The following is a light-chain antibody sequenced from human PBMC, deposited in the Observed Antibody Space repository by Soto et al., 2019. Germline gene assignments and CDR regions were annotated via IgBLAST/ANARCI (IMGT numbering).Light chain of an antibody. V-gene: IGKV1-17*01. CDR2: AAS. Sequence: DIQMTQSPSSLSASVGDRVTITCRASQSISSYLNWYQQKPGKAPKLLIYAASSLQSGVPSRFSGSGSGTDFTLTISSLQPEDFATYYCLQHNSYPLTFGGG. J-gene: IGKJ4*01. CDR1: QSISSY. CDR3: LQHNSYPLT.